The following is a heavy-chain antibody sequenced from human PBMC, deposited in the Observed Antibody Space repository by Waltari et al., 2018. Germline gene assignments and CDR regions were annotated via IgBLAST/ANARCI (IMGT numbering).Heavy chain of an antibody. CDR3: ARDGDGYNPYYYYYMDV. J-gene: IGHJ6*03. CDR2: ISYDGSNK. D-gene: IGHD5-12*01. V-gene: IGHV3-30-3*01. Sequence: QVQLVESGGGVVQPGRSLRLSCAASGFTFSSYAMHWVRQAPGKGLEWVAVISYDGSNKYYADSVKGRFTISRDNSKNTLYLQMNSLRAEDTAVYYCARDGDGYNPYYYYYMDVWGKGTTVTVSS. CDR1: GFTFSSYA.